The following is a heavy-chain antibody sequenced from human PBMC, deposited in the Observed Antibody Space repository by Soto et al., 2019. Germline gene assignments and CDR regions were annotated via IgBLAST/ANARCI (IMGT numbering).Heavy chain of an antibody. Sequence: SVKVSCKASGFTFTSSAVQWVRQARGQRLEWIGWIVVGSGNTNYAQKFQERVTITRDMSTSTAYMELSSLRSEDTAVYYCAADWANYESSGYYLFYYYGMDAWGQGTTVTVS. J-gene: IGHJ6*02. D-gene: IGHD3-22*01. V-gene: IGHV1-58*01. CDR1: GFTFTSSA. CDR3: AADWANYESSGYYLFYYYGMDA. CDR2: IVVGSGNT.